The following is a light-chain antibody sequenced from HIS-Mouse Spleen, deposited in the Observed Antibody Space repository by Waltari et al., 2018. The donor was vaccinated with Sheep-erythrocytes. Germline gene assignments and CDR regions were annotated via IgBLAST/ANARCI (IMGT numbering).Light chain of an antibody. CDR3: QQYYSYPYT. Sequence: AIRMTQSPSSLSASTGDRVTITCRASQGISSYLAWYQQKPGKAPKLLIYAASNLQSGVPSRFSGSGSGTDFTLTISCLQSEDFATYYCQQYYSYPYTVGQGTKLEIK. CDR2: AAS. CDR1: QGISSY. J-gene: IGKJ2*01. V-gene: IGKV1-8*01.